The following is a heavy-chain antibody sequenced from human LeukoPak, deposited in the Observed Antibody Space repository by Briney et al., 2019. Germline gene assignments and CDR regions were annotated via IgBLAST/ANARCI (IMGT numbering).Heavy chain of an antibody. J-gene: IGHJ5*02. V-gene: IGHV4-61*02. Sequence: PSETLSLTCTVSGGSISSGSYYWRWIRQPAGKGLEWIGRIYTSGSTNYNPSLKSRVTISVDTSKNQFSLKLSSVTAADTAVYYCARSGYCSSTSCYHFSYNWFDPWGQGTLVTVSS. CDR1: GGSISSGSYY. D-gene: IGHD2-2*01. CDR3: ARSGYCSSTSCYHFSYNWFDP. CDR2: IYTSGST.